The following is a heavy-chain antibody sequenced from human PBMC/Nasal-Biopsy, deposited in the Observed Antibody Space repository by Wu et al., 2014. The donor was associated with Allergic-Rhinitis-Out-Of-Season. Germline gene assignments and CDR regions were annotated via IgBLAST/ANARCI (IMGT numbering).Heavy chain of an antibody. CDR3: ASGARTSGWGEFDY. CDR1: GGPIDSFY. V-gene: IGHV4-59*01. CDR2: IYHSGTT. Sequence: TLSLTCTVSGGPIDSFYWSWVRQPPGKGLEWIGYIYHSGTTNYNPSLKSRVSMSVDRSKKQFSLNLSSVTAADTAIYFCASGARTSGWGEFDYWGQGTLVTVSS. J-gene: IGHJ4*02. D-gene: IGHD6-19*01.